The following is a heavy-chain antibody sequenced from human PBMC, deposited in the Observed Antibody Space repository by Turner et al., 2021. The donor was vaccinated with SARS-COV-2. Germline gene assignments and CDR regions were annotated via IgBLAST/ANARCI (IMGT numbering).Heavy chain of an antibody. V-gene: IGHV3-66*02. CDR2: IDSGGST. CDR3: ARDLGGTSSLGGYFDY. J-gene: IGHJ4*02. D-gene: IGHD2-2*01. CDR1: GFTVSSNY. Sequence: EVQLVESGGGLVQPGGSLRLSCAASGFTVSSNYMNWVRQAPGKGLEWVSVIDSGGSTYYADSVKGRFTISRDNSKNTLYLQMNSLRAEDTALYYCARDLGGTSSLGGYFDYWGQGTLVTVSS.